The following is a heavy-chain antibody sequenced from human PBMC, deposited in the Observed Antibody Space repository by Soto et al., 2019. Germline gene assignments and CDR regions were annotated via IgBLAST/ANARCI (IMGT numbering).Heavy chain of an antibody. D-gene: IGHD3-16*01. CDR2: INNDGSST. Sequence: EVQLVESGGGLVQPGGSLRLSCAASGFTFSSYWMNWVRKAPGKGLVWVSRINNDGSSTNYADSVKGRFTISRDNAKNTLYLQMNSLRAEDTAVYYCARQWGGMDVWGQGTTVTVSS. CDR3: ARQWGGMDV. CDR1: GFTFSSYW. V-gene: IGHV3-74*01. J-gene: IGHJ6*02.